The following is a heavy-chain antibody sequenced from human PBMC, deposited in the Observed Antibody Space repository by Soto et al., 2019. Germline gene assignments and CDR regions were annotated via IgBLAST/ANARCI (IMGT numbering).Heavy chain of an antibody. CDR2: ISGYGDGT. CDR1: GFTFSNYG. J-gene: IGHJ5*02. Sequence: EVQLLESGGGLVHPGGSLRLSCAASGFTFSNYGMSWVRQVPGKGLEWVSSISGYGDGTYYAASVKGRFTISRDNSKNTLYLQMNSLRAEDTAVYYCEKIEDGAGCASWGQGTLVTVSS. CDR3: EKIEDGAGCAS. V-gene: IGHV3-23*01. D-gene: IGHD6-19*01.